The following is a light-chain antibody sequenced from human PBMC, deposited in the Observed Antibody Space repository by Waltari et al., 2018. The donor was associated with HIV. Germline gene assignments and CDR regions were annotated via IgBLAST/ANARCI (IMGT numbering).Light chain of an antibody. J-gene: IGLJ2*01. CDR1: SSDVGRYAY. V-gene: IGLV2-8*01. Sequence: QSALTQPPSASGSLGQSVTISCTGRSSDVGRYAYVSWYQQPPGKAPKLLIFEVNKRPSGVPDRFSGSKSGNTASLTVSGLQAEDEAEYSCSSYAGINPVIFGGGTTLTVL. CDR2: EVN. CDR3: SSYAGINPVI.